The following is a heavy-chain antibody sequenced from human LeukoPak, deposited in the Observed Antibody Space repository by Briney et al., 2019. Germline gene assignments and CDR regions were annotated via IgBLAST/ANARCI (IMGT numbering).Heavy chain of an antibody. Sequence: PGGSLRLSCAASGFTFSSYSMYWVRQAPGKGLEWVSSISSSSSYIYYADSVKGRFTISRDNAKNSLYLQMNSLRAEDTAVYYCARVSQGDYYDSSGYYALWGQGTLVTVSS. CDR1: GFTFSSYS. D-gene: IGHD3-22*01. CDR3: ARVSQGDYYDSSGYYAL. J-gene: IGHJ4*02. V-gene: IGHV3-21*01. CDR2: ISSSSSYI.